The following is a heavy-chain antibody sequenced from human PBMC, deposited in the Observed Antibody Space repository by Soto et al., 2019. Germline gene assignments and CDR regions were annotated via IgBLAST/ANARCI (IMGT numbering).Heavy chain of an antibody. V-gene: IGHV3-66*01. J-gene: IGHJ3*02. Sequence: EVQLVESGGGLVQPGGSLRLSCAASGFTVSSNYMSWVRQAPGKGLEWVSVIYSGGSTYYADSVKGRFTISRDNSKNTLYLQMNSLRAEDTVVYYCARSNSGYDFVAFDIWGQGTMVTVSS. D-gene: IGHD5-12*01. CDR1: GFTVSSNY. CDR2: IYSGGST. CDR3: ARSNSGYDFVAFDI.